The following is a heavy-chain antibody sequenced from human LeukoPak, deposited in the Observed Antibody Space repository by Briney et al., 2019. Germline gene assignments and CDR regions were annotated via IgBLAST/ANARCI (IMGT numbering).Heavy chain of an antibody. J-gene: IGHJ4*02. V-gene: IGHV3-74*01. CDR3: VRSLRSADF. Sequence: RGSLRLSCAASGFSLSNYWMHWVRQAPGKGLMWVSQISPDGSQTFYADSVKGRFTISRDNAKNTLFLQMDSLRAEDTALYYCVRSLRSADFWGQGTLVTVSS. CDR1: GFSLSNYW. CDR2: ISPDGSQT.